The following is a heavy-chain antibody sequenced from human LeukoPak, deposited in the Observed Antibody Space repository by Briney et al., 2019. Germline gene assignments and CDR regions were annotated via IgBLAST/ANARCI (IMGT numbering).Heavy chain of an antibody. CDR1: GFTFSSYA. D-gene: IGHD2/OR15-2a*01. J-gene: IGHJ6*02. V-gene: IGHV3-23*01. CDR3: ARDLSNGGMDV. Sequence: GGSLRLSCAASGFTFSSYAMSWVRQAPGKRLEWVSAISGGGGTTYYADSVKGRFTISRDNAKNSLYLQMNSLRAEDTAVYYCARDLSNGGMDVWGQGTTVTVSS. CDR2: ISGGGGTT.